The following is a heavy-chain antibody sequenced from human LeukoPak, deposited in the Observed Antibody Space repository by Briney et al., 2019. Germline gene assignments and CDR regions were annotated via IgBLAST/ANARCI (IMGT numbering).Heavy chain of an antibody. CDR2: ISAYNGNT. CDR3: ARVAVAGPRPGAFDI. J-gene: IGHJ3*02. V-gene: IGHV1-18*01. CDR1: GYTFTSYG. D-gene: IGHD6-19*01. Sequence: ASVEVSCKASGYTFTSYGISWVRQAPGQGLEWMGWISAYNGNTNHAQKLQGRVTMTTDTSTSTAYMELRSLRSDDTAVYYCARVAVAGPRPGAFDIWGQGTMVTVSS.